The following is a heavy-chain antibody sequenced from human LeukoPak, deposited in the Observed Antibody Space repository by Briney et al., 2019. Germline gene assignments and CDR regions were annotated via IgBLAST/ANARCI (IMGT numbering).Heavy chain of an antibody. CDR2: IYSGGST. D-gene: IGHD3-10*01. Sequence: GGSLRLSCAASGFTVSSNYMSWVRQAPGKGLEWVSVIYSGGSTYYADSVKGRFTISRDNSKNTLYLQMNSLRAEDTAVYYCARDRDTMVRGGPPDYYYGMDVWGQGTTVTVSS. V-gene: IGHV3-66*01. J-gene: IGHJ6*02. CDR1: GFTVSSNY. CDR3: ARDRDTMVRGGPPDYYYGMDV.